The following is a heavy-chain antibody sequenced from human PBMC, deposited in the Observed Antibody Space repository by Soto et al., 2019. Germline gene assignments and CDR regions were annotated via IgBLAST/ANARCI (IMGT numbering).Heavy chain of an antibody. V-gene: IGHV4-31*03. CDR1: GASVKTGGYY. CDR3: ARDLVGNGPFDY. Sequence: SETLSLTCTVSGASVKTGGYYWTWIRQHPGKGLEWIGYIYYSGSTYYNPSLKSRVTISVDTSKNQFSLKLSSVTAADTAVYYCARDLVGNGPFDYWGQGTLVTVSS. D-gene: IGHD6-19*01. J-gene: IGHJ4*02. CDR2: IYYSGST.